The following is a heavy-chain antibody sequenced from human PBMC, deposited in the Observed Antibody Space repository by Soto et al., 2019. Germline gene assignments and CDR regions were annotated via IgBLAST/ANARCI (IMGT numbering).Heavy chain of an antibody. D-gene: IGHD3-10*01. Sequence: PSESLSLTCTVSVGSISSGDYYWSWIRQPPGKGLEWIGYIYYSGSTYYNPSLKSRVTISVDTSKNQFSLKLSSVTAADTAVYYCARTGATDAFDIWGQGTMVTVSS. CDR3: ARTGATDAFDI. J-gene: IGHJ3*02. V-gene: IGHV4-30-4*01. CDR2: IYYSGST. CDR1: VGSISSGDYY.